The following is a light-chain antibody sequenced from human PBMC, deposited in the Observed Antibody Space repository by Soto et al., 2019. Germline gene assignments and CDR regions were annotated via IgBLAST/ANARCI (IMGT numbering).Light chain of an antibody. CDR3: QQYNSYSQT. J-gene: IGKJ1*01. Sequence: IPMTQSPSSLSASVGDRVTITCLASQSISSYLAWYQQKPGKAPKLLIYAASSLQSGVPSRFSGSGSGTEFTLTISSLQPDDFATYYCQQYNSYSQTFGQGTKVDIK. V-gene: IGKV1-5*01. CDR2: AAS. CDR1: QSISSY.